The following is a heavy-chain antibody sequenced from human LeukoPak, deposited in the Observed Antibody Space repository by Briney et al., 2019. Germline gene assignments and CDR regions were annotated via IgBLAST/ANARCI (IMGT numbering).Heavy chain of an antibody. V-gene: IGHV3-48*03. CDR3: AELGITMIGGV. J-gene: IGHJ6*04. CDR2: ISSSGSTI. D-gene: IGHD3-10*02. CDR1: ALTLGSEE. Sequence: SLGLSCAGTALTLGSEEINGVGQALGKGLEWVSYISSSGSTIYYADSVKGRFTISRDNAKNSLYLQMNSLRAEDTAVYYCAELGITMIGGVWGKGTTVTISS.